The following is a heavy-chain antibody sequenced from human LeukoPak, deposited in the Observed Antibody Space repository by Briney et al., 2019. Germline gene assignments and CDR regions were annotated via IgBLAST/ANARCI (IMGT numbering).Heavy chain of an antibody. CDR1: GGSISSYY. D-gene: IGHD6-19*01. J-gene: IGHJ6*03. Sequence: PSETLSLTCTVSGGSISSYYWSWIRQPPGKGLEWIGYIYYSGSTYYNPSLKSRVTISVDRSKNQFSLKLSSVTAADTAVYYCAREPQPAGYYYYYMDVWGKGTTVTVSS. V-gene: IGHV4-59*12. CDR3: AREPQPAGYYYYYMDV. CDR2: IYYSGST.